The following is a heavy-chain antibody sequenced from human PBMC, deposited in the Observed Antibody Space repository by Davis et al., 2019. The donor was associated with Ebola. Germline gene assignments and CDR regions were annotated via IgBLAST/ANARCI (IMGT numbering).Heavy chain of an antibody. Sequence: MPSETLSLTCAVYGGSFSGYYWNWIRQPPGKGLEWIGEINQRGSTNYNPSLSSRVTISVDTSKNQFSLKLSSVTAADTAVYYCARLTTYYYDSSGYYKTNWFDPWGQGTLVTVSS. J-gene: IGHJ5*02. CDR2: INQRGST. CDR1: GGSFSGYY. CDR3: ARLTTYYYDSSGYYKTNWFDP. V-gene: IGHV4-34*01. D-gene: IGHD3-22*01.